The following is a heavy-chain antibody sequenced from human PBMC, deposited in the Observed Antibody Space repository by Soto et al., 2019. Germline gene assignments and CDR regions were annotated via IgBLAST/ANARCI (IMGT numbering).Heavy chain of an antibody. D-gene: IGHD3-3*01. CDR2: ISGSGGST. Sequence: GGSLILSCGASGFTFGGYAVSWVRQAPGKGLEWVSAISGSGGSTYYADSVKGRFTISRDNSKNTLYLQMNSLRAEDTAVYYCAKDEYYDLVGWFDPWGQGTLVTVSS. V-gene: IGHV3-23*01. CDR3: AKDEYYDLVGWFDP. J-gene: IGHJ5*02. CDR1: GFTFGGYA.